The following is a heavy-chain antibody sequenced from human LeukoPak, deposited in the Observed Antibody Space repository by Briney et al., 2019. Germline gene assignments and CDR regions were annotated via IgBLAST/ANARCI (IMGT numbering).Heavy chain of an antibody. CDR3: ARDRGIISPSRDWFDP. CDR1: GYTFTTYG. CDR2: ISGYNGNT. Sequence: VASVKVSCTASGYTFTTYGISWVRQAPGQGLEWMGWISGYNGNTNYAQKLQGRVTMTTDTSTSTAYMELRSLRSDDTAVYYCARDRGIISPSRDWFDPWGQGTLVTVSS. D-gene: IGHD3-10*01. V-gene: IGHV1-18*01. J-gene: IGHJ5*02.